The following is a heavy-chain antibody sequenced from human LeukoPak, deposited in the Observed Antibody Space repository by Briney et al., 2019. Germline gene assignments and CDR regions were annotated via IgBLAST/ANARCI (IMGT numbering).Heavy chain of an antibody. CDR2: IYYSGST. CDR1: GGSISSDY. Sequence: SETLSLTCSVAGGSISSDYWNWIRQPPGKGLEWIGYIYYSGSTNYNPSLKSRVTISVDTSKKQFSLKLSSVTAAHTAVYYCARQTSFYDFWSGYYTYDAFDIWGQGTMVTVSS. D-gene: IGHD3-3*01. CDR3: ARQTSFYDFWSGYYTYDAFDI. J-gene: IGHJ3*02. V-gene: IGHV4-59*01.